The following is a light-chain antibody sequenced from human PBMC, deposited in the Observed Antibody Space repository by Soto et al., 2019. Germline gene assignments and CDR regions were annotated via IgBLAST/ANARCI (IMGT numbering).Light chain of an antibody. V-gene: IGKV3-11*01. Sequence: EIVLTQSPATLSLSPGERATLSCRASQSVSGYLVWYQQKPGQAPRLLIYDASNRATGIPARFSGSGSGTDFTLGISSLEPEDFAVYSCQQRSPWPYTFGPGTKVDI. CDR3: QQRSPWPYT. CDR1: QSVSGY. J-gene: IGKJ3*01. CDR2: DAS.